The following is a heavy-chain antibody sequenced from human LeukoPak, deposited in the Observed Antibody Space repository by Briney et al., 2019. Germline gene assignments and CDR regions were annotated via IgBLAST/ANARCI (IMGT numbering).Heavy chain of an antibody. CDR1: GGSISSSSYY. CDR2: IYYSGST. J-gene: IGHJ4*02. V-gene: IGHV4-39*01. Sequence: PSETLSLTCTVSGGSISSSSYYWGWIRQPPGKGLEWIGSIYYSGSTYYNPSLKSRVTISVDTSKNQFSLKLSSVTAADTAVYYCARNLRGVFFDYWGQGTLVTVSS. CDR3: ARNLRGVFFDY. D-gene: IGHD3-10*01.